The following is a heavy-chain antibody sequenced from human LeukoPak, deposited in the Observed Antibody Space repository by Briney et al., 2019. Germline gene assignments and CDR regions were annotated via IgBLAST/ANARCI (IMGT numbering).Heavy chain of an antibody. CDR2: INHSGST. J-gene: IGHJ4*02. CDR3: ARGMCSGGSCPQGYYFDY. V-gene: IGHV4-34*01. CDR1: GGSFSGYY. D-gene: IGHD2-15*01. Sequence: SETLSLTCAVYGGSFSGYYWSWIRQPPGKGLEWIGEINHSGSTNYNPSLKSRVTISVDTSKNQFSLKLSSVTAADTAVYYCARGMCSGGSCPQGYYFDYWGQGTLVTVSS.